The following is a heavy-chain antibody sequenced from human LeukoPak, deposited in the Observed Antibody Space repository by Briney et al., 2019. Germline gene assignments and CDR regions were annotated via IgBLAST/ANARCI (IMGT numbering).Heavy chain of an antibody. Sequence: ASVKVSCKASGGTFSSYAISWVRQAPGQGLEWMGRIIPILGIANYAQKFQGRVTITADKSTSTAYMELSSLRSEDTAVYYCARVITFGGVIGSFDPWGQGTLVTVSS. J-gene: IGHJ5*02. CDR3: ARVITFGGVIGSFDP. D-gene: IGHD3-16*02. V-gene: IGHV1-69*04. CDR1: GGTFSSYA. CDR2: IIPILGIA.